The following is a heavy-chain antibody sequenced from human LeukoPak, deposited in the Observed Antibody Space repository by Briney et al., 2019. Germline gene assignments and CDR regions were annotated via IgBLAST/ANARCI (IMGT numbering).Heavy chain of an antibody. CDR2: IRYDGSNK. Sequence: GGSLRLSCAASGFTFSSYGMHWVRQAPGKGLEWVAFIRYDGSNKYYADSVKGRFTISRDNAKNSLYLQMNSLRAEDTAVYYCARDPYGRWLGKGGFDYWGQGTLVTVSS. CDR1: GFTFSSYG. J-gene: IGHJ4*02. CDR3: ARDPYGRWLGKGGFDY. D-gene: IGHD5-24*01. V-gene: IGHV3-30*02.